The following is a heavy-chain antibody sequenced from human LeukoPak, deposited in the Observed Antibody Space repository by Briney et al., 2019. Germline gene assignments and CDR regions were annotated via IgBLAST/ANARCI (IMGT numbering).Heavy chain of an antibody. J-gene: IGHJ4*02. D-gene: IGHD3-22*01. V-gene: IGHV4-59*01. Sequence: SETLSVTCTVSGGSITSNYWSWVRQPPGKGLEWIGYIYFSGRTNYNPSLKSRVTISVDTSKKEFSLKLSSVSAADTAVYYCARGFLTYYYDSSGLYFDYWGQGTLVTVSS. CDR1: GGSITSNY. CDR3: ARGFLTYYYDSSGLYFDY. CDR2: IYFSGRT.